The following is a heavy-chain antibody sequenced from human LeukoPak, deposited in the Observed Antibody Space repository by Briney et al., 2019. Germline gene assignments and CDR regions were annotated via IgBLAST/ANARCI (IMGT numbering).Heavy chain of an antibody. CDR3: TRGPGYHDSSYLDY. CDR2: ISYDGANK. J-gene: IGHJ4*02. Sequence: SLRLSCAASRFTFSTYAMHWVRQAPGKGLEWVAVISYDGANKKHADSVKGRFTISRDNSKNTLYLQMNSLRPEDTAVYYCTRGPGYHDSSYLDYWGQGTLVTVSS. D-gene: IGHD3-22*01. CDR1: RFTFSTYA. V-gene: IGHV3-30*04.